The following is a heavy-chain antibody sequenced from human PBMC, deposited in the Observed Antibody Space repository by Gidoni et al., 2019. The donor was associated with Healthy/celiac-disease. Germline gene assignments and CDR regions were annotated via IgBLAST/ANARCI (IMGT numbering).Heavy chain of an antibody. CDR3: ARTGQNPVWAPGYILEYYFDY. D-gene: IGHD3-9*01. V-gene: IGHV3-7*01. Sequence: EVQLVESGGGLVQPGGSLRLSCAASGFTFSSYWMSWVRQAPGKGLEWVTISRDNAKNSLYLQMNSLRAEDTAVYYCARTGQNPVWAPGYILEYYFDYWGQGTLVTVSS. CDR1: GFTFSSYW. J-gene: IGHJ4*02.